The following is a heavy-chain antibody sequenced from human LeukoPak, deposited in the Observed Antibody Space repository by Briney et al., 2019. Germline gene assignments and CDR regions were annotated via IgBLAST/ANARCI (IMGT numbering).Heavy chain of an antibody. D-gene: IGHD2-2*01. V-gene: IGHV3-23*01. CDR2: ISGSGGNT. Sequence: PGGSLRLSCAASGFTFSTYAMSWVRQAPGKGLDWVSAISGSGGNTYYADSVKGRFTISRDNSKNTLYLQMNSLRAEDTAVYYCALYQSETYYYFDYWGQGTLVTVSS. J-gene: IGHJ4*02. CDR3: ALYQSETYYYFDY. CDR1: GFTFSTYA.